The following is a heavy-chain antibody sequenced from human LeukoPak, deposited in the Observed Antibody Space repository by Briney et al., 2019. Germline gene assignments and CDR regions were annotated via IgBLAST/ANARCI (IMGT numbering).Heavy chain of an antibody. CDR3: ARDHSDTKPRPNWWFDP. J-gene: IGHJ5*02. V-gene: IGHV1-2*02. CDR2: INPNTGGT. D-gene: IGHD1-1*01. CDR1: GYTFTGYY. Sequence: ASVKVSCKASGYTFTGYYMHWVRQAPGQGLEWMGWINPNTGGTNYAQKFQGRVTMTRDTSTSTVYMELSSLRSEDTAVYYCARDHSDTKPRPNWWFDPWGQGTLVIVSS.